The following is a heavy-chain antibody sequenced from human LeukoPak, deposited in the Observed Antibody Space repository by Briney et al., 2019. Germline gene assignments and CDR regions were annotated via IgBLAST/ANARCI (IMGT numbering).Heavy chain of an antibody. CDR2: ISGSAATT. Sequence: GGSLRLSCAASGFTFSTYGMTWVRQAPGKGLEWVSAISGSAATTFYAGSVKGRFIISRDNSKNTLYLQMNSLRAEDTAVYYCAKRGPGSPQSGKYYFDYWGQGTLVTVSS. D-gene: IGHD3-10*01. CDR1: GFTFSTYG. CDR3: AKRGPGSPQSGKYYFDY. V-gene: IGHV3-23*01. J-gene: IGHJ4*02.